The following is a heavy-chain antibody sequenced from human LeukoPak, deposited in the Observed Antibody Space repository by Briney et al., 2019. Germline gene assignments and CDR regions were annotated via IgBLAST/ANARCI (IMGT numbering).Heavy chain of an antibody. V-gene: IGHV4-34*01. CDR2: IYYSGST. D-gene: IGHD6-13*01. J-gene: IGHJ6*03. CDR3: EREGSATSSWYEYYYYYYMDV. Sequence: PSETLSLTCAVYGGSFSGYYWSWIRQPPGKGLEWIGSIYYSGSTYYNPSLKSRVTISVDTSKNQFSLKLSSVTAADTAVYYCEREGSATSSWYEYYYYYYMDVWGKGTTVTVSS. CDR1: GGSFSGYY.